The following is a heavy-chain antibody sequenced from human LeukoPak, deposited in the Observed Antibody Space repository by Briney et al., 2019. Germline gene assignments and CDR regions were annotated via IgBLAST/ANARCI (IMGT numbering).Heavy chain of an antibody. V-gene: IGHV1-2*02. D-gene: IGHD4-17*01. Sequence: ASVKVSCKASGYTFTGYYIDWVRQAPGQGLEWMGWINSDTGGANYAQKFQDRVTMTRDTSTSTAYMELSSLRSDDTAFYYCARDTITVTTPYFDYWGQGTLVTVSS. J-gene: IGHJ4*02. CDR3: ARDTITVTTPYFDY. CDR2: INSDTGGA. CDR1: GYTFTGYY.